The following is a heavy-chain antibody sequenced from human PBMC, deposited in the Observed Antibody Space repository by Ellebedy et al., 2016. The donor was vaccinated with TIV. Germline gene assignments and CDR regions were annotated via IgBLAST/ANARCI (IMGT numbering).Heavy chain of an antibody. Sequence: MPSETLSLTCTVSGGSISSYYWSWIRQPAGKGLEWIGRIYTSGSTNYNPSLQSRVTMSVDTSKNQFSLKLSSVTAADTAVYYCADGYSSGWTDYWGQGTLVTVSS. D-gene: IGHD6-19*01. CDR2: IYTSGST. CDR1: GGSISSYY. V-gene: IGHV4-4*07. J-gene: IGHJ4*02. CDR3: ADGYSSGWTDY.